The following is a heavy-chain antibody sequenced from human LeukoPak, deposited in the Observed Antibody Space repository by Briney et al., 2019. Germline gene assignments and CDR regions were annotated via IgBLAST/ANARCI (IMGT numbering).Heavy chain of an antibody. V-gene: IGHV4-38-2*02. D-gene: IGHD5-18*01. J-gene: IGHJ4*02. Sequence: SETLSLTCTVSGYSISSGYYWGWIRQPPGKGLEWIGSIYYSGSTYYNPSLKSRVTISVDTSKNQFSLKLSSVTAADTAVYYCASTVGTAMVNYWGQGTLVTVSS. CDR3: ASTVGTAMVNY. CDR2: IYYSGST. CDR1: GYSISSGYY.